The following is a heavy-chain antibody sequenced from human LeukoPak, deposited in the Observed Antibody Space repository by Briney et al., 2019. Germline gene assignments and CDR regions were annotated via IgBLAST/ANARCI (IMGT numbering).Heavy chain of an antibody. V-gene: IGHV4-4*07. Sequence: SETLSLTCTVSGGSISSYYWSWIRQPAGKGLEWIGRIYTSGSTNYNPSLKSRVTMSVDTSKNQFSLKLSSVTAADTAVYYCAREGARWEPSFSAFDIWGQGTMVTVSS. J-gene: IGHJ3*02. CDR3: AREGARWEPSFSAFDI. CDR1: GGSISSYY. CDR2: IYTSGST. D-gene: IGHD1-26*01.